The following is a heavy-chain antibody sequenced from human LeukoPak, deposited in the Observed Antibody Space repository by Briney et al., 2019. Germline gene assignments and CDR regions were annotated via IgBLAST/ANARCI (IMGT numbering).Heavy chain of an antibody. CDR1: GFTFSSYA. Sequence: PEGSLRLSCAASGFTFSSYAMHWVRQAPGKGLEWVAVISYDGSNKYYADSVKGRFTISRDNSKNTLYLQMNSLRAEDTAVYYCARDRVDTAMVLDYWGQGTLVTVSS. CDR3: ARDRVDTAMVLDY. D-gene: IGHD5-18*01. CDR2: ISYDGSNK. V-gene: IGHV3-30-3*01. J-gene: IGHJ4*02.